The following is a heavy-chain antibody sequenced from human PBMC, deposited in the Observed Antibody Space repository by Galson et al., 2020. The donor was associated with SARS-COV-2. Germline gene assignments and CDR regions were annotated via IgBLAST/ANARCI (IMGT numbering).Heavy chain of an antibody. CDR2: IYSEGSST. D-gene: IGHD7-27*01. V-gene: IGHV3-74*01. J-gene: IGHJ4*02. CDR1: GFTFSSYA. Sequence: ALHGESLKISCAASGFTFSSYAMSWVRQAPGKGLEWVSRIYSEGSSTSYADSVKGRFTISGDNAKNTLYLQMNSLTAEDTAVYYCARGDMGNDYFDYWGQGTLVTVSS. CDR3: ARGDMGNDYFDY.